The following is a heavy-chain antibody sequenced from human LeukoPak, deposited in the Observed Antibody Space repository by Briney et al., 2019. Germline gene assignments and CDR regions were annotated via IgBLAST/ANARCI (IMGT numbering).Heavy chain of an antibody. J-gene: IGHJ6*02. V-gene: IGHV4-59*08. CDR1: GGSISSYY. Sequence: SETLSLTCTVPGGSISSYYWSWIRQPPGKGLDWIGYIYSSGSTNYNPPLKSRVTISVDTSKNQFSLKLSSVTAADTAVYYCARFRATILDYYYYGMDVWGQGTTVTVSS. CDR3: ARFRATILDYYYYGMDV. CDR2: IYSSGST. D-gene: IGHD3-9*01.